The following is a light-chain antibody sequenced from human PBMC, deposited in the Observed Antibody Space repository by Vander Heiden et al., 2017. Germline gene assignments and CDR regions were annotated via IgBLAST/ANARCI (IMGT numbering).Light chain of an antibody. J-gene: IGKJ2*01. CDR3: QQSYSTPRT. V-gene: IGKV1-39*01. Sequence: DIQMTQSPSSLSASVGDRVTITCRASQSISSYLNWYQQKPGKAPKLLIYAASTLQCGVPSRFSGSGSGTDFTLTISSLQPEDFAIYYCQQSYSTPRTFGQGTKVEIK. CDR1: QSISSY. CDR2: AAS.